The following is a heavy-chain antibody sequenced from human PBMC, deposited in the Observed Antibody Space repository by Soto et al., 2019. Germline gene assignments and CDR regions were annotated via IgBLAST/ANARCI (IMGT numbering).Heavy chain of an antibody. J-gene: IGHJ6*02. CDR2: INPSGGST. D-gene: IGHD3-10*01. V-gene: IGHV1-46*01. CDR3: ARDDGLWFGDRKTYGMDV. Sequence: QVQLVQSGAEVKKPGASVKVSCKASGYTFTSYYMHWVRQAPGQGLEWMGIINPSGGSTSYAQKFQGRVNMTRDTSTSTVYMELSSLRSEDTAVYYCARDDGLWFGDRKTYGMDVWGQGTTVTVSS. CDR1: GYTFTSYY.